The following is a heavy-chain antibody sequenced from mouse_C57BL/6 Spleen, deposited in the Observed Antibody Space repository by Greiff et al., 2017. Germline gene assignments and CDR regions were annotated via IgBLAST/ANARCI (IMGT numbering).Heavy chain of an antibody. D-gene: IGHD2-4*01. CDR2: IWSGGST. CDR1: GFSLTSYG. Sequence: VMLMESGPGLVQPSQILSITCTVSGFSLTSYGVHWVRQSPGKGLVWLGVIWSGGSTDYNAAFISRLSISKDNSKSQVFVKMNSLQADDTAIYYCARNYDYGIDYWGQGTTLTVTS. V-gene: IGHV2-2*01. CDR3: ARNYDYGIDY. J-gene: IGHJ2*01.